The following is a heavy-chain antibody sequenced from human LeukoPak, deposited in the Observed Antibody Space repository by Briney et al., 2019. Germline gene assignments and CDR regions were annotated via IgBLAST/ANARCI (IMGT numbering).Heavy chain of an antibody. Sequence: SQTLSLTCAISGDSVSSNSAAWNWIRQSPSRGLEWLGRTYYRSKWYNDYAVSVESRITINPDTSKNQFSLQLNSVTPEDTAVYYCARALTSIAAREYYFDYRGQGTLVTVSS. CDR3: ARALTSIAAREYYFDY. V-gene: IGHV6-1*01. D-gene: IGHD6-6*01. CDR1: GDSVSSNSAA. CDR2: TYYRSKWYN. J-gene: IGHJ4*02.